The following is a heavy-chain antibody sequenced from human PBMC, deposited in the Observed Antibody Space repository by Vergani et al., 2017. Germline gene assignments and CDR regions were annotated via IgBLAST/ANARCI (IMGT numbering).Heavy chain of an antibody. V-gene: IGHV1-69*12. D-gene: IGHD4-17*01. CDR2: IIPMFGTP. Sequence: QVQLVQSGAEVKKPGSSVKVSCKASGGTFRSNTLSWVRQAPGQGLEWMGGIIPMFGTPSYTQKFQGRVTISADESTTTAYLELSSVRFEDTAVYYCARDPTVTTSDWFDPWGQGTLVTVSS. CDR1: GGTFRSNT. J-gene: IGHJ5*02. CDR3: ARDPTVTTSDWFDP.